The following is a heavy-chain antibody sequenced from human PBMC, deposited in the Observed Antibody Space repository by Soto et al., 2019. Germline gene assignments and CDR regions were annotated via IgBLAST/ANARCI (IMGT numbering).Heavy chain of an antibody. Sequence: SVKVSCKASGYTFTSYGLSWVRQAPGQGLEWMGGIIPIFCTANYAQKFQGRVTITADKSTSTAYRERSSLRSEDTAVYYCAIDLYYDDSSGYNFDYWGQGTRVTVSA. D-gene: IGHD3-22*01. CDR2: IIPIFCTA. CDR3: AIDLYYDDSSGYNFDY. CDR1: GYTFTSYG. J-gene: IGHJ4*02. V-gene: IGHV1-69*06.